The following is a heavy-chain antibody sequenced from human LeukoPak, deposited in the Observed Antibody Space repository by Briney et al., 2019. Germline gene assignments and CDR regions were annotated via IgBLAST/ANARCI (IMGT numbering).Heavy chain of an antibody. CDR3: AISTSPYVIEVWTNAPLDY. Sequence: ASVKVSCKASGYTFTCYYMHWVRQAPGQGLEWMGRINPKSGGTNYAQEFQGRVTMTRDTSINTAYMELSRVRSDDTAVYYCAISTSPYVIEVWTNAPLDYWGQGTLVTVSS. CDR1: GYTFTCYY. V-gene: IGHV1-2*06. D-gene: IGHD3-22*01. J-gene: IGHJ4*02. CDR2: INPKSGGT.